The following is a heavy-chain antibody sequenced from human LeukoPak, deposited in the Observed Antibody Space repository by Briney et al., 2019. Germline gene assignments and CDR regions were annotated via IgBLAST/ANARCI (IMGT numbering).Heavy chain of an antibody. Sequence: SETLSLTCTVSGGSISSYYWSWIRQPPGKGLEWIGYIYYSGSTNYSPSLKSRVTISVDTSKNQFSLKLSSVTAADTAVYYCARHGHSNNWYVAFDIWGQGTVVTVSS. CDR1: GGSISSYY. CDR2: IYYSGST. V-gene: IGHV4-59*08. J-gene: IGHJ3*02. CDR3: ARHGHSNNWYVAFDI. D-gene: IGHD6-13*01.